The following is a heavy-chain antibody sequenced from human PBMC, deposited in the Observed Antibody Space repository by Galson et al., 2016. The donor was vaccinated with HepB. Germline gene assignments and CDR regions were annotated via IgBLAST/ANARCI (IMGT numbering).Heavy chain of an antibody. CDR3: AKEGPSSWNDY. CDR2: TDSSGASV. CDR1: GFTFRSYG. Sequence: SLRLSCAASGFTFRSYGMNWVRQAPGKGLEWVSYTDSSGASVHYADSVKGRFTISRDNAKNSLFLQMNSLRSEDTAIYYCAKEGPSSWNDYWGQGTLVTVSS. V-gene: IGHV3-48*03. J-gene: IGHJ4*02. D-gene: IGHD2-2*01.